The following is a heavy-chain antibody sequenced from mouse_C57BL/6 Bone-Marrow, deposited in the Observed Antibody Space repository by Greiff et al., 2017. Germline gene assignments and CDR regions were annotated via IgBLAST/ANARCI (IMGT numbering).Heavy chain of an antibody. V-gene: IGHV5-6*01. CDR3: ASSSCAWFAY. D-gene: IGHD1-1*01. CDR2: ISSGGSYT. J-gene: IGHJ3*01. Sequence: EVQLVESGGDLVKPGGSLKLSCAASGFTFSSYGMSWVRQTPDKRLEWVATISSGGSYTYYPDSVKGRFTISRDNAKNTLYLQRRSLKSEDTAMYYCASSSCAWFAYWGQGTLVTVSS. CDR1: GFTFSSYG.